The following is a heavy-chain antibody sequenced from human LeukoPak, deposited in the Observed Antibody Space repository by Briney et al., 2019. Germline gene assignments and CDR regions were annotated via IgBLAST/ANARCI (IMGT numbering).Heavy chain of an antibody. CDR2: ISYDGSNK. CDR3: ARDYQDTMVRGVTLAD. D-gene: IGHD3-10*01. CDR1: GFTFSSYA. V-gene: IGHV3-30-3*01. Sequence: GRSLRLSCAASGFTFSSYAMHWVRQAPGKGLEWVAVISYDGSNKYYADSVKGRFTISRDNSKNTLYLQMNSLRAEDTAVYYCARDYQDTMVRGVTLADWGQGTLVTVSS. J-gene: IGHJ4*02.